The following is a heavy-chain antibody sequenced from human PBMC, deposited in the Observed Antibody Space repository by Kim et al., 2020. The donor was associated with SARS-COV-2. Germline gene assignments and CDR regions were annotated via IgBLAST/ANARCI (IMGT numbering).Heavy chain of an antibody. J-gene: IGHJ4*02. CDR3: VKDIQYYDFWSGYYSEGGRVDFDY. CDR1: GFTFSSYA. CDR2: ISSNGGST. Sequence: GGSLRLSCSASGFTFSSYAMHWVRQAPGKGLEYVSAISSNGGSTYYADSVKGRFTISRDNSKNTLYLQMSSLRAEDTAVYYCVKDIQYYDFWSGYYSEGGRVDFDYWGQGTLVTVSS. D-gene: IGHD3-3*01. V-gene: IGHV3-64D*06.